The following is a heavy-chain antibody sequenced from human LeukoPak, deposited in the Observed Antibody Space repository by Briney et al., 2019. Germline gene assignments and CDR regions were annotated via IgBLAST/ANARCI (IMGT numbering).Heavy chain of an antibody. J-gene: IGHJ4*02. CDR2: TSGSGGST. D-gene: IGHD6-19*01. CDR1: GFTFSSYA. Sequence: GGSLRLSCAASGFTFSSYAMNWVRQAPGKGLEWISATSGSGGSTYYADSVKGRFTISRDNSKNSLYLQMNSLRTEDSALYYCAKARNLYSSGLNYWGQGTLVTVSS. CDR3: AKARNLYSSGLNY. V-gene: IGHV3-23*01.